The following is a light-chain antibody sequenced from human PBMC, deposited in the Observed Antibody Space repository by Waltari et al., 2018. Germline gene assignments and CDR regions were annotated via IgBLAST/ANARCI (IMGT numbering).Light chain of an antibody. CDR3: QQRSNWGLT. J-gene: IGKJ4*01. CDR1: QSVSSY. CDR2: DAS. Sequence: EIVLTQSPATLSLSPGERATLSCRASQSVSSYLAWYQQKPGQAPRRLIYDASNRATGSPARFSGSGSGTDFTLTISSLEPEDFAVYYCQQRSNWGLTFGGGTKVEIK. V-gene: IGKV3-11*01.